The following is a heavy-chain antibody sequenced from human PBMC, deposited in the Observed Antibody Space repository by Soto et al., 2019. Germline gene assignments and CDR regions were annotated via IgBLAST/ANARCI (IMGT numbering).Heavy chain of an antibody. J-gene: IGHJ6*02. V-gene: IGHV1-18*04. D-gene: IGHD3-3*01. CDR1: GYTFTSYG. CDR3: ARVRMRNYDFWSGYPPSYGMDV. Sequence: ASVKVSCKASGYTFTSYGISWVRQAPGQGLEWMGWISAYNGNTNYAQKLQGRVIMTTDTSTSTAYMELRSLRSDDTAVYYCARVRMRNYDFWSGYPPSYGMDVWGQGTTVTVS. CDR2: ISAYNGNT.